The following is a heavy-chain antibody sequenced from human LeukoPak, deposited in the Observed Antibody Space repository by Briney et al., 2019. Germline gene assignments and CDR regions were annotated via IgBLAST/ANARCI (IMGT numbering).Heavy chain of an antibody. J-gene: IGHJ4*02. V-gene: IGHV3-21*01. D-gene: IGHD3-22*01. CDR2: ISSSSSYI. CDR1: GFTFSSYS. CDR3: ARLSSGLLDY. Sequence: GGSLRLSCVASGFTFSSYSMNWVRQAPGKGLEWVSSISSSSSYIYYADSVKGRFTISRDNAKNSLYLQMNSLGAEDTAVYYCARLSSGLLDYWGQGTLVTVSS.